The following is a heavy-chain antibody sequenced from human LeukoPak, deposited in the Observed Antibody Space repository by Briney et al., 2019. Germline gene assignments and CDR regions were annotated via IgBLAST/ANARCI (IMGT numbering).Heavy chain of an antibody. V-gene: IGHV3-11*04. Sequence: GGSLRLSCAASGFTFSDYYMSWIRQAPGKGLEWVSYISSSGSTIYYADSVKGRFTISRDNAKNSLYLQMNSLRAEDTAVYYCARVGSHSYDFWSGYGDTYYYYMDVWGKGTTVTVSS. D-gene: IGHD3-3*01. CDR2: ISSSGSTI. CDR3: ARVGSHSYDFWSGYGDTYYYYMDV. J-gene: IGHJ6*03. CDR1: GFTFSDYY.